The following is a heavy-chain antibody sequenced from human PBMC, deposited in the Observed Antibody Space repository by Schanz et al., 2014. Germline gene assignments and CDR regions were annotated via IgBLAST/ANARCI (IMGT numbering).Heavy chain of an antibody. CDR3: ARDDAWAFDY. Sequence: EVQLLESGGGLVQPGGSLRLSCAASGFTFSDYAMSWVRQAPGKGLEWVAAINQAASVQYYVDSVKGRFTISRDDAKNSHYLQMNSLRVEDTAVYYCARDDAWAFDYWGHGTLVTVSS. D-gene: IGHD7-27*01. J-gene: IGHJ4*01. CDR2: INQAASVQ. V-gene: IGHV3-7*01. CDR1: GFTFSDYA.